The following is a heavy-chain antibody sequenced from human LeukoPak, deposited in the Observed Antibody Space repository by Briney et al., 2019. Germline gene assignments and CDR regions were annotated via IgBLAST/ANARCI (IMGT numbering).Heavy chain of an antibody. J-gene: IGHJ4*02. Sequence: GGSLRLSCVGSGFIFGKYWMSWVRQAPGKGLEWVANIKLDGSEKNYVDSVKGRFTISRDNTKNSLYLQMNSLRAEDTAVFYCARDQYDTWSRRGNFDSWGQGTLVIVSS. D-gene: IGHD3/OR15-3a*01. CDR2: IKLDGSEK. V-gene: IGHV3-7*03. CDR1: GFIFGKYW. CDR3: ARDQYDTWSRRGNFDS.